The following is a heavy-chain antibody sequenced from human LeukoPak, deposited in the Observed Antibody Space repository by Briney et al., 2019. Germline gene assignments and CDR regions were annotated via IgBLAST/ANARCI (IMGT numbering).Heavy chain of an antibody. D-gene: IGHD3-3*02. V-gene: IGHV3-11*04. Sequence: PGGSLRLSCGASGLTLSNYYMSWIRQAPGKGLEWASYISNIGSTTHHADSVKGRFTISRDNAKNSLYLQMNSLRAEDTAVYYCASDISNKGFDYWGQGTLVTVSS. J-gene: IGHJ4*02. CDR1: GLTLSNYY. CDR2: ISNIGSTT. CDR3: ASDISNKGFDY.